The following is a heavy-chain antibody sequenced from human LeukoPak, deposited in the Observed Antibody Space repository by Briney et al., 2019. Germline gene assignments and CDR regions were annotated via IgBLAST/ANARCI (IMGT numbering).Heavy chain of an antibody. V-gene: IGHV4-38-2*02. CDR1: GYSISSGYY. CDR3: AKGAGGFSYYNWFDP. CDR2: IYHSGST. D-gene: IGHD5-18*01. J-gene: IGHJ5*02. Sequence: SETLSLTCTVSGYSISSGYYWGWIRPPPGKGLEWIGSIYHSGSTYYNPSLKRRVTISVDTSKNQFSLKLASVTAADTAIYYYAKGAGGFSYYNWFDPWGQGTLVTVSS.